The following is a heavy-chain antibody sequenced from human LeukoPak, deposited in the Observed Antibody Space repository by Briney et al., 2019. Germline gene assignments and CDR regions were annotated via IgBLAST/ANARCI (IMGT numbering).Heavy chain of an antibody. CDR2: LSYDGSSE. D-gene: IGHD3-10*01. J-gene: IGHJ4*02. CDR1: GFPFSSYG. CDR3: AGSWFYRDYFEY. Sequence: GRSLRLSCAASGFPFSSYGMHWVRQAPGKGLEWVAVLSYDGSSEYYADSVKGRSTISRDNSKNTLYLQMNSLRVEDTAVYYCAGSWFYRDYFEYWGQGTLVTVSS. V-gene: IGHV3-30*03.